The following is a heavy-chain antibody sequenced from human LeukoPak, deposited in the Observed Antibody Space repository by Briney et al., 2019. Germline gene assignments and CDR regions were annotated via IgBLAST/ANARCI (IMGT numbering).Heavy chain of an antibody. D-gene: IGHD3-3*01. Sequence: PGGSLRLSCAASGFTFSSYEMNWVRQAPGKGLEWVAYISSSGNTIYYADTVKGLFTISRDNAKYSLYLQMNSLSAEDTAVYYCARTGYDFWSGPPDYWGQGTLVTVSS. J-gene: IGHJ4*02. V-gene: IGHV3-48*03. CDR3: ARTGYDFWSGPPDY. CDR1: GFTFSSYE. CDR2: ISSSGNTI.